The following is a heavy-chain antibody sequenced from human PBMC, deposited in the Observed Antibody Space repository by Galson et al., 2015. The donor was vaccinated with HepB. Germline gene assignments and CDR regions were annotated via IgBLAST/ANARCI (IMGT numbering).Heavy chain of an antibody. J-gene: IGHJ4*02. CDR3: ARGRTVPEPLDY. CDR1: GFPFSSNG. V-gene: IGHV3-33*01. CDR2: IWYDGSKK. Sequence: SLRLSCAASGFPFSSNGMHWVRQAPGKGLEWVAVIWYDGSKKYLADSVKGRFTISRDNSKNTLYLQMNSLRAEDTAVYYCARGRTVPEPLDYWGQGTLVTVSS. D-gene: IGHD1-14*01.